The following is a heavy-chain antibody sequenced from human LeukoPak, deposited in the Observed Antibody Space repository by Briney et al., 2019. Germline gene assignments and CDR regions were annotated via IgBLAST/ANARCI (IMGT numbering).Heavy chain of an antibody. D-gene: IGHD3-10*01. V-gene: IGHV3-21*01. CDR2: ISSSSSYI. CDR3: AHGSGSYYQSFDY. Sequence: GGSLRLSCAASEFTFSSYSMNWVRQAPGKGLEWVSSISSSSSYIYYADSVKGRFTISRDNAKNSLCLQMNSLRAEDTAVYYCAHGSGSYYQSFDYWGQGTLVTVSS. CDR1: EFTFSSYS. J-gene: IGHJ4*02.